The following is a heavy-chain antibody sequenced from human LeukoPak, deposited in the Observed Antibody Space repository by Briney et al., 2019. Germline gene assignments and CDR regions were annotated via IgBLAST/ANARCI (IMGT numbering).Heavy chain of an antibody. Sequence: SVKVSCKASGGTFSSYAISWVRQAPGQGLEWMGGIIPIFGTANYAQKFQGRVTITADESTSTAYMELSSLRSEDTAVYYCAREGYYYDSSGYYWGQGTLVAVSS. V-gene: IGHV1-69*13. CDR1: GGTFSSYA. CDR3: AREGYYYDSSGYY. J-gene: IGHJ4*02. D-gene: IGHD3-22*01. CDR2: IIPIFGTA.